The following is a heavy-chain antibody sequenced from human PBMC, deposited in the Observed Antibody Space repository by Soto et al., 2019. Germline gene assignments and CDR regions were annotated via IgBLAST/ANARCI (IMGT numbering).Heavy chain of an antibody. D-gene: IGHD3-3*01. V-gene: IGHV4-4*07. CDR3: ARGGQDFWSGPFDY. J-gene: IGHJ4*02. Sequence: SETLSLTCTVSGGSISNYYCNWIREPAGKGLEWIGRIDTSASTNYNPSLKSRVTMSVDTSKQGFSLKLSSVTAADTALYYCARGGQDFWSGPFDYWGRGALVTVSS. CDR2: IDTSAST. CDR1: GGSISNYY.